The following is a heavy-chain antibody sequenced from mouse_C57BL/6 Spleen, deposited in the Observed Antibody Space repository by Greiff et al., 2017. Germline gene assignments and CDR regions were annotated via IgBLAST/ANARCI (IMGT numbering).Heavy chain of an antibody. CDR3: ARVRPHYYGSIYYAMGY. V-gene: IGHV1-82*01. J-gene: IGHJ4*01. D-gene: IGHD1-1*01. CDR2: IYPGDGDT. Sequence: QVQLKQSGPELVKPGASVKISCKASGYAFSSSWMNWVKQRPGKGLEWIGRIYPGDGDTNYNGKFKGKATLTADKSSSTAYMQLSSLTSEDSAVYFGARVRPHYYGSIYYAMGYWGQGTSVTVSS. CDR1: GYAFSSSW.